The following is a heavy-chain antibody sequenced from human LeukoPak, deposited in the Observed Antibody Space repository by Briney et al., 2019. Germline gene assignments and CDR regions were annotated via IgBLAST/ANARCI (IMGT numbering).Heavy chain of an antibody. CDR1: GGSFSGYY. J-gene: IGHJ4*02. Sequence: PSETLSLTCAVYGGSFSGYYWSWIRQPPGKGLEGSGEINHSGSTNYNPSLKSRVTISVDTSKNQFSLKLTTVTAADTAVYYCARRPLCNSTSCRRFDYWGQGTLVTVSS. V-gene: IGHV4-34*01. CDR2: INHSGST. CDR3: ARRPLCNSTSCRRFDY. D-gene: IGHD2-2*01.